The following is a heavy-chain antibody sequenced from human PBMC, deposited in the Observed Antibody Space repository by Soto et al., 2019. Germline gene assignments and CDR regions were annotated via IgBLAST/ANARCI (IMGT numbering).Heavy chain of an antibody. D-gene: IGHD6-13*01. CDR2: IYYSGST. V-gene: IGHV4-61*01. CDR3: ATDRTIAAAGVPYGMDV. CDR1: GGSVSSGSYY. J-gene: IGHJ6*02. Sequence: SETLSLTCTVSGGSVSSGSYYWSWIRQPPGKGLEWIGYIYYSGSTNYNPSLKSRVTISVDTSKNQFSLKLSSVTAADTAVYYCATDRTIAAAGVPYGMDVWCQGTTVTVSS.